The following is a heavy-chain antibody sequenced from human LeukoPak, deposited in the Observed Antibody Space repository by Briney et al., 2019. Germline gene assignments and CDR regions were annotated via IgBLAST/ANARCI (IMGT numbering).Heavy chain of an antibody. CDR2: ISECGGQK. CDR1: GFTFSSYG. CDR3: ARDRRVGEGLFDY. D-gene: IGHD3-10*01. J-gene: IGHJ4*02. Sequence: GGSLRLSCVASGFTFSSYGMNWVRQAPGKGLEWVSNISECGGQKYYVDSVKGRFTISRDNAKNSLYMQMNSLRAEDTAVYYCARDRRVGEGLFDYWGQGTLVTVSS. V-gene: IGHV3-7*01.